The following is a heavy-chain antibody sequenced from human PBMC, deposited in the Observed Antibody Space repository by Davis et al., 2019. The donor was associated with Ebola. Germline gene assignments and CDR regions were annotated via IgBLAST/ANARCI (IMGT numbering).Heavy chain of an antibody. Sequence: GGSLRLSCAPSGVTVSANYMTWVCQAPGKGLEWVSILYTVAVGSTYYADSVKGRFTIPGDTLKNTLYLQMNNLRFEDTAVYYCARGRFGDGVYWGQGTQVTVSS. V-gene: IGHV3-53*01. CDR3: ARGRFGDGVY. CDR1: GVTVSANY. CDR2: LYTVAVGST. J-gene: IGHJ4*02. D-gene: IGHD2-21*02.